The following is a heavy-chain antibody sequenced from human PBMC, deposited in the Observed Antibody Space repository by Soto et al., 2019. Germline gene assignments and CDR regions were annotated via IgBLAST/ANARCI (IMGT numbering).Heavy chain of an antibody. CDR2: ISYDGSNK. CDR1: GFTFSSYA. CDR3: AREDSSVAGDWFDP. Sequence: QVQLVESGGGVVQPGRSLRLSCAASGFTFSSYAMHWVRQAPGKGLEWVAVISYDGSNKYYADSVKGRFTISRDNSKNTLYLQMNSLRAEDTAVYYCAREDSSVAGDWFDPWGQGTLVTVSS. D-gene: IGHD6-19*01. J-gene: IGHJ5*02. V-gene: IGHV3-30-3*01.